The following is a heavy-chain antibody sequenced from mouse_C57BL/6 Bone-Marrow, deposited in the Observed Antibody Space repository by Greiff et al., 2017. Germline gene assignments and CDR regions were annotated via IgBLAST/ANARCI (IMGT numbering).Heavy chain of an antibody. D-gene: IGHD4-1*02. V-gene: IGHV5-9-1*02. J-gene: IGHJ3*01. CDR1: GFTFSSYA. Sequence: DVQLVESGEGLVKPGGSLKLSCAASGFTFSSYAMSWVRQTPEKRLEWVAYISSGGDYIYYADTVKGRFTISRDNARNTLYLQMSSLKSEDTAMYYCTRGPTGTAWFAYWGQGTLVTVSA. CDR3: TRGPTGTAWFAY. CDR2: ISSGGDYI.